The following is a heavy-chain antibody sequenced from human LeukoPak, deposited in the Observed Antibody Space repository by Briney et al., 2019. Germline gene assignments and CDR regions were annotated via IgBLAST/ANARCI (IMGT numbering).Heavy chain of an antibody. CDR3: ATSPPGSYDYVWGSYRPLPTYFDY. V-gene: IGHV4-30-4*01. D-gene: IGHD3-16*02. J-gene: IGHJ4*02. Sequence: SETLSLTCTVSGGSISSGDYYWSWIRQPPGKGLEWIGYIYYSGSTYYNPSLKSRVTISVDTSKNQFSLKLSSVTAADTAVYYCATSPPGSYDYVWGSYRPLPTYFDYWGQGTLVTVSS. CDR1: GGSISSGDYY. CDR2: IYYSGST.